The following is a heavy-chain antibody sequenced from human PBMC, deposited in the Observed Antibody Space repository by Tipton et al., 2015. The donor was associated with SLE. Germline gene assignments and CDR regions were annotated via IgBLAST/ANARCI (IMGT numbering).Heavy chain of an antibody. CDR2: IYYSGST. D-gene: IGHD6-19*01. J-gene: IGHJ4*02. CDR3: ARNKAVAGTVIEY. CDR1: GGSISSSFYY. Sequence: TLSLTCNVSGGSISSSFYYWAWIRQPPGKGLEWIGSIYYSGSTYYNPSLKSRVTISVDTSKNQFSLNLNSVTAADTAVYYCARNKAVAGTVIEYWGPGTLVTVSS. V-gene: IGHV4-39*07.